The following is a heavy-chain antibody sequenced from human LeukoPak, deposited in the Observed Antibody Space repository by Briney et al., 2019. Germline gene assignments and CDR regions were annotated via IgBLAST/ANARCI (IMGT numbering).Heavy chain of an antibody. CDR2: IHSADSNT. CDR3: AGARHGDYRWDY. Sequence: GESLQISCKDSGYSFTNYWIGWVRQMPGKGLEWMGIIHSADSNTKYSPSFQGQVTISADKSISTAYLQWSGLKASDTAMYYCAGARHGDYRWDYWGQRTLVTVSS. D-gene: IGHD4-17*01. V-gene: IGHV5-51*01. CDR1: GYSFTNYW. J-gene: IGHJ4*02.